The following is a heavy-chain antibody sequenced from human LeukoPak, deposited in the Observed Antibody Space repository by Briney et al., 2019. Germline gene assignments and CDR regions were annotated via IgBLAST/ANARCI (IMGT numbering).Heavy chain of an antibody. Sequence: PGGSLRLSCAASGFTFSSYWMHWVRQAPGKGLEWVSSISSSSSYIYYADSVKGRFTISRDNAKNSLYLQMNSLRAEDTAVYYCARDLPDYYDSSGLRGDWGQGTLVTVSS. CDR1: GFTFSSYW. V-gene: IGHV3-21*01. D-gene: IGHD3-22*01. CDR2: ISSSSSYI. J-gene: IGHJ4*02. CDR3: ARDLPDYYDSSGLRGD.